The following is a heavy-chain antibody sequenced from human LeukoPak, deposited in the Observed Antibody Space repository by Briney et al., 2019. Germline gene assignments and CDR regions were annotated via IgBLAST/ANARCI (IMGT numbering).Heavy chain of an antibody. CDR1: GFTFSSYA. Sequence: PGGSLRLSSATSGFTFSSYAMNWVRQAPGKGLEYVAAISSSGGSTYYANSVKGRFTISRDNSKNTLYLQMGSLRAEDMAVYYCARGTIRGIAYNWFGPRVQGTLVTVSS. V-gene: IGHV3-64*01. D-gene: IGHD3-10*01. CDR3: ARGTIRGIAYNWFGP. CDR2: ISSSGGST. J-gene: IGHJ5*02.